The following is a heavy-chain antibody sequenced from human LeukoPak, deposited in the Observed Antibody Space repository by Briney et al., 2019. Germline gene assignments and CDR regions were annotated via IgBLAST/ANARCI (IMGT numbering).Heavy chain of an antibody. CDR2: IRYDGGNK. Sequence: GGSLRLSCAASGFTFSSYGMHWVRQAPGKGLEWVAFIRYDGGNKYYADSVKGRFTISRDNSKNTLYLQMNSLRAEDTAVYYCAKLREALELQNWGQGTLVTVSS. J-gene: IGHJ4*02. CDR3: AKLREALELQN. D-gene: IGHD1-7*01. V-gene: IGHV3-30*02. CDR1: GFTFSSYG.